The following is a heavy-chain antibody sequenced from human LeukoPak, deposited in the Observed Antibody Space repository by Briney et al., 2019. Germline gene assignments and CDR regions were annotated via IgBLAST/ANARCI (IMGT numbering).Heavy chain of an antibody. J-gene: IGHJ3*01. Sequence: GGSLRLSCAASGFTFRDYFMSWIRQAPGKGLEWVAYTNTAGNTIYYADSMKGRFTISRDNAKNSLYLQMNTLRAEDTAVYYCARATYDSSAVDAFDVWGQGTMVTVSP. CDR3: ARATYDSSAVDAFDV. D-gene: IGHD3-22*01. CDR2: TNTAGNTI. CDR1: GFTFRDYF. V-gene: IGHV3-11*01.